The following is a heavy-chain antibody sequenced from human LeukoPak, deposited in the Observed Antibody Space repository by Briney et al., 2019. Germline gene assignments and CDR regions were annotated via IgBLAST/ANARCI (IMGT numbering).Heavy chain of an antibody. J-gene: IGHJ5*02. Sequence: PSETLSLTCTVSGYSISNGYNWGWIRQPPGKGLKWIGSISHSGSTYYNPSLRSRVTISVDTSKNQFSLKLSSVTAADTAVYYCARDYYGSGSYYNPNWFDPWGQGTLVTVSS. D-gene: IGHD3-10*01. V-gene: IGHV4-38-2*02. CDR3: ARDYYGSGSYYNPNWFDP. CDR1: GYSISNGYN. CDR2: ISHSGST.